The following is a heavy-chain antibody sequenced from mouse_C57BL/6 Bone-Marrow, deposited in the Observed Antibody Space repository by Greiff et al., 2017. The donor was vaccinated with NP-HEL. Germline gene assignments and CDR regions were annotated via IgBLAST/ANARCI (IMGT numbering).Heavy chain of an antibody. D-gene: IGHD1-1*01. Sequence: DVQLVESGPGLVKPSQSLSLTCSVTGYSITSGYYWNWIRQFPGNKLEWMGYISYDGSNNYNPSLKNRISITRDTSKNQFFLKLNSVTTEDTATYYCARRLITTVVESDWYFDVWGTGTTVTVSS. J-gene: IGHJ1*03. CDR1: GYSITSGYY. CDR3: ARRLITTVVESDWYFDV. CDR2: ISYDGSN. V-gene: IGHV3-6*01.